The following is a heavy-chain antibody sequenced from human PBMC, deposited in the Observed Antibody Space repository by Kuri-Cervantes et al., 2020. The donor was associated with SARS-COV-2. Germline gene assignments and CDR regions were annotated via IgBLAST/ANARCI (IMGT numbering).Heavy chain of an antibody. J-gene: IGHJ6*03. CDR2: ISGSGEDT. CDR3: AKGNDFWSGYYDYYFYMDV. D-gene: IGHD3-3*01. CDR1: GFTFSSYW. V-gene: IGHV3-23*01. Sequence: GGSLRLSCAASGFTFSSYWMHWVRQAPGKGLEWVLTISGSGEDTYYADSVKGRFTISRDNSKNTLYLQMKSLRAEDTAVYYCAKGNDFWSGYYDYYFYMDVWGKGTTVTVSS.